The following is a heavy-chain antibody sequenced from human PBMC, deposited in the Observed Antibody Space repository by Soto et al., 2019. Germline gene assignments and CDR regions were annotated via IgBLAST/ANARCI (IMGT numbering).Heavy chain of an antibody. D-gene: IGHD2-2*01. CDR1: GYSFTSYW. CDR2: IYPGDSDT. V-gene: IGHV5-51*01. Sequence: PGESLKISCKGSGYSFTSYWIGWVRQMPGKGLEWMGIIYPGDSDTRYSPSFQGQVTISADKTISTAYLQWSSLKASDTAKYYCARQAVPAAIVVHTIGSYXMDVWGQGTTVTVSS. J-gene: IGHJ6*02. CDR3: ARQAVPAAIVVHTIGSYXMDV.